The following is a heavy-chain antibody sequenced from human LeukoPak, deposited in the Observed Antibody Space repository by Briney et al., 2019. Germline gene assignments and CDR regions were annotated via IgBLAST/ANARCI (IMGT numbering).Heavy chain of an antibody. D-gene: IGHD6-13*01. J-gene: IGHJ4*02. V-gene: IGHV3-53*01. CDR1: GFTVSSNS. CDR2: IYSGGST. Sequence: PGGSLRLSCAASGFTVSSNSVSWVRQAPGTGLEWVSVIYSGGSTYYADSVKGRFTISRDNSKNTLYLQMNSLRAEDTAVYYCARDVLGSSSWPTTAHWGQGTLVTVSS. CDR3: ARDVLGSSSWPTTAH.